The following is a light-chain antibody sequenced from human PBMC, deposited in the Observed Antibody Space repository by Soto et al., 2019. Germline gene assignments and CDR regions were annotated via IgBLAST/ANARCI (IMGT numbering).Light chain of an antibody. CDR3: QQYNDWSHS. V-gene: IGKV3-15*01. CDR2: AAS. CDR1: QRVGNY. Sequence: EIVMTQSPSTVSVSPGERATLSCRASQRVGNYLACFQQRPGQAPRLLLYAASARANDVPARFSGSGSWTEFTLNISSLQYEVFAFYFCQQYNDWSHSFGQETKLPIK. J-gene: IGKJ2*01.